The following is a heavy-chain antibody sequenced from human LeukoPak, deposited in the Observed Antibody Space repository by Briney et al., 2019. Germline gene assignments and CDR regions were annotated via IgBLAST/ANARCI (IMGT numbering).Heavy chain of an antibody. CDR3: ATGPPYSSGWYFFFTFDY. J-gene: IGHJ4*02. V-gene: IGHV1-24*01. CDR1: GYTLTELS. CDR2: FDPEDGET. Sequence: ASVKVSCKVSGYTLTELSMHWVRQAPGKGLEWMGGFDPEDGETIYAQKFQGRVTMTEDTSTDTAYMELSSLRSEDTAVYYCATGPPYSSGWYFFFTFDYWGREPWSPSPQ. D-gene: IGHD6-19*01.